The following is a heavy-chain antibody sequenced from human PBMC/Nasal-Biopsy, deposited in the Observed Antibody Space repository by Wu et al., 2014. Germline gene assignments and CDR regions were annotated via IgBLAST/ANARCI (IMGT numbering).Heavy chain of an antibody. CDR3: ARRGRSGTYRDAFDI. CDR1: GVSISSNSYY. J-gene: IGHJ3*02. Sequence: TVSGVSISSNSYYWVWIRQPPGKGLEWIGSLCCGGTTYYNPSLNSQFTMSADTSPNQFSLKLTSVTAADTAVYYCARRGRSGTYRDAFDIWGQGKLVTVSS. CDR2: LCCGGTT. V-gene: IGHV4-39*01. D-gene: IGHD1-26*01.